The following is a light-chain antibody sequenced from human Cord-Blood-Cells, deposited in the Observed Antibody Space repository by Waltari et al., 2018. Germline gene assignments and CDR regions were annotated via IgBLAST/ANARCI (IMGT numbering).Light chain of an antibody. V-gene: IGKV3-20*01. CDR3: QQYGSSPYS. J-gene: IGKJ2*03. CDR1: QSVSSSY. CDR2: GAS. Sequence: EIVLTQSPGTLSLSPGERATLSCRASQSVSSSYLAWYQQKPGQAPRLLIYGASSRATSIPDRVSGSGSGTDFTLTISRLEPEDFAVYYCQQYGSSPYSFGQGTKLEIK.